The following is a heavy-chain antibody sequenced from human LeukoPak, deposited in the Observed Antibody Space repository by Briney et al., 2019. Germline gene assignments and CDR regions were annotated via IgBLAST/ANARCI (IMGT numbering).Heavy chain of an antibody. J-gene: IGHJ5*02. CDR2: IRNAGDGYTT. Sequence: PGGSQRLSCAASGFSLSDHYMDWVRQAPGQGPELIGHIRNAGDGYTTEYAASVKGRFTVSRDDSKNSLYLQMNSLRPEDTAVYYCVRNHRHWFDPWGQGTLVTVSS. CDR3: VRNHRHWFDP. CDR1: GFSLSDHY. V-gene: IGHV3-72*01.